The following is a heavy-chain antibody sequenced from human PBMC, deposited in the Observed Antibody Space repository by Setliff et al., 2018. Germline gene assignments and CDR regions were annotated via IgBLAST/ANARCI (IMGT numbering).Heavy chain of an antibody. J-gene: IGHJ5*02. CDR2: INPNSGDT. Sequence: ASVKVSCKASGYTFGAHYIHWVRQAPGQGFEWMGWINPNSGDTNYAQNFQGRVTMTRDTSISTAYMELSRLRSDDTAVYSCARSRLYGGWFDPWGQGTLVTAPQ. CDR1: GYTFGAHY. V-gene: IGHV1-2*02. D-gene: IGHD4-17*01. CDR3: ARSRLYGGWFDP.